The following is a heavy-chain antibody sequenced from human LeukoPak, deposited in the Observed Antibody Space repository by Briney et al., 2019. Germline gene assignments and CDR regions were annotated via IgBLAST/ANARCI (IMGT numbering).Heavy chain of an antibody. D-gene: IGHD3-3*01. CDR3: SRSPDFWSALDF. J-gene: IGHJ4*02. CDR2: VSWDSTRM. CDR1: GSNFDAYA. V-gene: IGHV3-9*01. Sequence: KTGGSLRLSCAASGSNFDAYAMHWVRQVPGRGLEWVSGVSWDSTRMAYADSVKGRFTISRDNAKNSLYLQMTSLRPEDTAVYYCSRSPDFWSALDFWGQGTLVAVSS.